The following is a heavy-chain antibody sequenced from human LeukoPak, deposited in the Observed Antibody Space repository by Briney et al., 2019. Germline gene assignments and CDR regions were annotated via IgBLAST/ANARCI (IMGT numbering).Heavy chain of an antibody. V-gene: IGHV4-38-2*02. CDR1: GYSIRSDYS. D-gene: IGHD5-24*01. J-gene: IGHJ4*02. CDR2: IYHSGNT. CDR3: ARRRWLQPLDY. Sequence: SETLSLTCTVSGYSIRSDYSWGWVRQPPGKGLEWIGIIYHSGNTYYNPSLKSRVTISVDTSNNQFSLRLSSVTAADTAVYYCARRRWLQPLDYWGQGTLVIVSS.